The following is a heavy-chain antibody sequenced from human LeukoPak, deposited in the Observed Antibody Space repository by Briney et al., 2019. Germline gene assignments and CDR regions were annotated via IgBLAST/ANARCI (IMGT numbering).Heavy chain of an antibody. CDR3: ARGRGSSSPFDY. D-gene: IGHD6-6*01. V-gene: IGHV4-59*01. Sequence: LETLSLTCTGSGGSISSYYWSWIRQPPGKGLEWIGYIYYSGSTNYNPSLKSRVTISVDTSKNQLSLKLSSVTAADTAVYYCARGRGSSSPFDYWGQGTLVTVSS. CDR1: GGSISSYY. J-gene: IGHJ4*02. CDR2: IYYSGST.